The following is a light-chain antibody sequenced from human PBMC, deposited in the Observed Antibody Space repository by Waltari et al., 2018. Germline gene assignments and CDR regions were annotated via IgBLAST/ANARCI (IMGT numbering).Light chain of an antibody. CDR1: QRINTN. CDR2: AAS. Sequence: EIVMTQSPGTLSMSPGERATLSCRASQRINTNLAWYQQKPGQSPRLVIYAASTRATGLPARFSGSGSGTEFTLTISSLQSEDVAVYYCQQYNDWPRTFGQGTKVEIK. CDR3: QQYNDWPRT. V-gene: IGKV3-15*01. J-gene: IGKJ1*01.